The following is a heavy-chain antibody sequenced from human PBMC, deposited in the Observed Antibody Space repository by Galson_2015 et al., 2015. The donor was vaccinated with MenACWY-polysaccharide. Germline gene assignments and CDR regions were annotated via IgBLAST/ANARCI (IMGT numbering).Heavy chain of an antibody. CDR3: ASVQRSATTLSFDY. D-gene: IGHD1-7*01. V-gene: IGHV1-2*04. CDR2: INTNSGDK. J-gene: IGHJ4*01. Sequence: SAKVSCKASGYTFTDYYMHWVRQAPGQGLERMGWINTNSGDKNYAQKFQGWVNMTSDTSITTVYMELSRLTSDDTAVYYCASVQRSATTLSFDYWGQGTLVTVSS. CDR1: GYTFTDYY.